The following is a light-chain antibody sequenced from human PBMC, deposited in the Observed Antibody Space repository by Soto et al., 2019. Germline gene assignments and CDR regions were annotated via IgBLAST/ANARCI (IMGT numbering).Light chain of an antibody. CDR1: QSINSY. CDR3: QQTYSTPRT. Sequence: DIQMTQSPSSLSASVGDRVTITCRASQSINSYLKWYQQKPGKAPKLLIYAASSLQSGVPSRLSGGGSGTDFTLSISSLQPEDFATYYCQQTYSTPRTLGQGTKVEIK. V-gene: IGKV1-39*01. CDR2: AAS. J-gene: IGKJ1*01.